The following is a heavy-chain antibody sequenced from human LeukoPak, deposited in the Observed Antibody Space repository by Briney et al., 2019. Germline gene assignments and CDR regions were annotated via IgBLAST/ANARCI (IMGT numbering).Heavy chain of an antibody. CDR2: ISGSGGST. J-gene: IGHJ4*02. CDR3: AKASSSGSYGVYYFDC. CDR1: GFTLSSYA. V-gene: IGHV3-23*01. Sequence: GGSLRLSCAASGFTLSSYAMSWVRQAPGKGLEWVSGISGSGGSTYYADSVNGRFTISRDNSKSTLYLQMHSLRAGDTAVYYCAKASSSGSYGVYYFDCWGQGTLVTVSS. D-gene: IGHD6-19*01.